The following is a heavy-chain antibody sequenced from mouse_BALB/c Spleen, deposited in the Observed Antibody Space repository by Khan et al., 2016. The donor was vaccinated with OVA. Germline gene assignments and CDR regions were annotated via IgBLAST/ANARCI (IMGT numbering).Heavy chain of an antibody. Sequence: QIQLVQSGPELRKPGETVKISCQTSGYTFTNFRVNWVKQTPGMGLKWMGYINTFTGEPTYADDFKGRFAFSLETSASTAYLQINNLKNEDQAAXFCSRDGHGESCYFGMWGQGTTLTVSS. D-gene: IGHD2-13*01. CDR3: SRDGHGESCYFGM. CDR2: INTFTGEP. CDR1: GYTFTNFR. V-gene: IGHV9-1*02. J-gene: IGHJ2*01.